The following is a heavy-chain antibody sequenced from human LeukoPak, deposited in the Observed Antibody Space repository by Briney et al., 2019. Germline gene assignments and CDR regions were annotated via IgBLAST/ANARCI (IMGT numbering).Heavy chain of an antibody. V-gene: IGHV4-34*01. D-gene: IGHD6-13*01. CDR2: INHSGTT. CDR3: ARGLSSSWPFPARTYY. Sequence: SENLSLTSAVYTGSFSAYYWGWIPPPPGQELVWIGEINHSGTTNYNPSLKSRVTISVDTSKNQFSLKLSSVTAADTAVYYCARGLSSSWPFPARTYYWGQGTLVTVSS. J-gene: IGHJ4*02. CDR1: TGSFSAYY.